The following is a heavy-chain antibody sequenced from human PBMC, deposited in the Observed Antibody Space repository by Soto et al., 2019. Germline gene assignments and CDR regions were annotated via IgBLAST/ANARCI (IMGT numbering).Heavy chain of an antibody. V-gene: IGHV1-69*12. J-gene: IGHJ4*02. CDR2: IVPVYGTA. CDR1: GDTYSSYE. D-gene: IGHD6-19*01. Sequence: QVQLVQSGAEVKKPGSSVKVSCKASGDTYSSYEINWVRQAPGLGLEWMGGIVPVYGTANYAPKFQGRVTLIEDVSTGTTYLELSSLRSEDRAVYFCAREAAPHSIVWHYWGQGTLVTVSS. CDR3: AREAAPHSIVWHY.